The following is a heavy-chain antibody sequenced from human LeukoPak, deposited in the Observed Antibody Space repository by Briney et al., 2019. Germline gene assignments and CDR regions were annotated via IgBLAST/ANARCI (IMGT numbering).Heavy chain of an antibody. CDR3: ARDRYYYDSGGYYPPYYFDY. CDR1: GGSISSSSYY. Sequence: PSETLSLTCTVSGGSISSSSYYWGWLRQPPGKGLEWIGSIYYSGSTYYNPSLKSRVTISVDTSKNQFSLKLSSVTAADTAVYYCARDRYYYDSGGYYPPYYFDYWGQGTLVTVSS. D-gene: IGHD3-22*01. CDR2: IYYSGST. J-gene: IGHJ4*02. V-gene: IGHV4-39*07.